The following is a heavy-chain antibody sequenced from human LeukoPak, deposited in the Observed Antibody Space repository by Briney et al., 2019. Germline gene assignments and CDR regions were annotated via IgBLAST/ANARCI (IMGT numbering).Heavy chain of an antibody. CDR2: ISSDGSNK. D-gene: IGHD1-26*01. V-gene: IGHV3-30-3*02. CDR3: AKLMWELRIDY. Sequence: GGSLRLSCAASGFTFSRYALHWVRQAPGKGLEWVAVISSDGSNKYYAGSVEGRFTISRDNYNNTLLLQMNSLRAEDTAVYYCAKLMWELRIDYWGQGTLVTVSS. CDR1: GFTFSRYA. J-gene: IGHJ4*02.